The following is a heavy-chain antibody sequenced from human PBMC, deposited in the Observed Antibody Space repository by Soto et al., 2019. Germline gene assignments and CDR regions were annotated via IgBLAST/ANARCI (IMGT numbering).Heavy chain of an antibody. J-gene: IGHJ4*02. Sequence: EVQLLQSGGGLGQPGGSLTLSCAASGFTFNNFAMTWVRQAPGKGLEWVSSVSSGGDNTWYADSVKGRFTISRDNPENTLYLHMNILSAADTAVYYCANVQLPHSNYGGGYLLDFWGQGTLVTVSS. D-gene: IGHD4-4*01. CDR1: GFTFNNFA. CDR3: ANVQLPHSNYGGGYLLDF. CDR2: VSSGGDNT. V-gene: IGHV3-23*01.